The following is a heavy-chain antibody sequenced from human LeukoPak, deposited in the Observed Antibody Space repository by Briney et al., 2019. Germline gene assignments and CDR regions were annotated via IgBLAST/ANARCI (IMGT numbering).Heavy chain of an antibody. J-gene: IGHJ6*02. CDR1: GFTFSSYG. D-gene: IGHD6-13*01. CDR2: ISYDGSNK. Sequence: GGSLRLSCAASGFTFSSYGMHWVRQAPGKGLEWVAVISYDGSNKYYADSVKGRFTISRDNSKNTLYLQMNSLRAEDTAVYYCARAIGSSWYFYVWGQGTTVTVSS. CDR3: ARAIGSSWYFYV. V-gene: IGHV3-30*03.